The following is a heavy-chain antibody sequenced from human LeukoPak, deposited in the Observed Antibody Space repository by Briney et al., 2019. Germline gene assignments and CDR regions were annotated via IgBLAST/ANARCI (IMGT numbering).Heavy chain of an antibody. V-gene: IGHV3-7*01. J-gene: IGHJ4*02. CDR1: GFTFSSYA. CDR2: INEDGSHI. D-gene: IGHD2-21*01. CDR3: ARDATRGGDFDY. Sequence: PGGSLRLSCAASGFTFSSYAMSWVRQAPGKGLEWLANINEDGSHIYYADSVKGRFTISRDNAKNSLYLQMDSLRAEDTALYYCARDATRGGDFDYWGQGTLVTVSS.